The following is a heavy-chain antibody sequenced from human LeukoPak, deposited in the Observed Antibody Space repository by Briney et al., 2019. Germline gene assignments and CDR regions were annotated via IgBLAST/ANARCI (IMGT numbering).Heavy chain of an antibody. CDR3: AKQLGYCSDGSCYSPY. CDR1: GFIFNNYA. J-gene: IGHJ4*02. CDR2: ISNNGGYT. D-gene: IGHD2-15*01. V-gene: IGHV3-23*01. Sequence: GGSLRLSCAGSGFIFNNYAMHWVRQPPGKGLEWVSAISNNGGYTYYADSVQGRFTISRDNSKSTLCLQMNSLRAEDTAVYYCAKQLGYCSDGSCYSPYWGQGTLVTVSS.